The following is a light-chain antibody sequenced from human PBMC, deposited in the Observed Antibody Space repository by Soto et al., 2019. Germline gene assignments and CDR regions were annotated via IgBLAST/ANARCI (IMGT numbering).Light chain of an antibody. CDR3: SSYTSSSTLV. J-gene: IGLJ1*01. CDR1: SSDVGGYSY. CDR2: EVS. V-gene: IGLV2-14*01. Sequence: QSALTQPASVSGSPGQSITISCTGTSSDVGGYSYVSWYQQHPGKAPKLMIYEVSNRPSGVSNLFSGSKSGNTASLTISGLQAEDEADYYCSSYTSSSTLVFGTGTKLTVL.